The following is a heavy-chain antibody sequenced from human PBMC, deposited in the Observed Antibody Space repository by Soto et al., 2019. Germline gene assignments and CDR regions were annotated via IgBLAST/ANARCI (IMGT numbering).Heavy chain of an antibody. J-gene: IGHJ4*02. CDR1: GFTFSNYA. V-gene: IGHV3-23*01. CDR2: ISGSGDFT. D-gene: IGHD3-10*01. Sequence: EVQLLESGGGLVQPGGSLRLSCAASGFTFSNYAISWVRQTPGKGLEWVSVISGSGDFTYYADSVKGRFTISRDNPKNTXXLQMNSLRAEDTAVYYCAKGFCGSGSYYDERAFDSWGQGTLVTVSS. CDR3: AKGFCGSGSYYDERAFDS.